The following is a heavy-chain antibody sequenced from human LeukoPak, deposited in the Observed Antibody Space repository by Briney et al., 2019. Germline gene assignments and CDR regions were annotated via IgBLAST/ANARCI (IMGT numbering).Heavy chain of an antibody. D-gene: IGHD1-26*01. Sequence: GGSLRLSCAASGFTFSSYGMSWVRQAPGKGLEWVSSISGSSSYIYYADSVKGRFSISRDNAKNSLYLQMNSLRAEDTAVYYCARDLLGWELHYFDYWGQGTLVTVSS. V-gene: IGHV3-21*01. CDR2: ISGSSSYI. J-gene: IGHJ4*02. CDR1: GFTFSSYG. CDR3: ARDLLGWELHYFDY.